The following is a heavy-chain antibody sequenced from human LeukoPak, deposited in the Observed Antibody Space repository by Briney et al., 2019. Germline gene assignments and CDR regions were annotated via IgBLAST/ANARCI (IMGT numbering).Heavy chain of an antibody. CDR2: IRYDGSNK. CDR1: GFTFSSYG. CDR3: AREGIAVAGTVGDY. Sequence: GGSLRLSCAASGFTFSSYGMHWVRQAPGKGLEWVAFIRYDGSNKYYADSVKGRFTISRDNSKNTLYLQMNSLRAEDTAVYYCAREGIAVAGTVGDYWGQGTLVTVSS. D-gene: IGHD6-19*01. J-gene: IGHJ4*02. V-gene: IGHV3-30*02.